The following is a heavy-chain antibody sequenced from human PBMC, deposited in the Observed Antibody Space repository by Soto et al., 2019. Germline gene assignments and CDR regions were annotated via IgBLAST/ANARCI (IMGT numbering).Heavy chain of an antibody. CDR2: ISGSGGST. V-gene: IGHV3-23*01. Sequence: EVQLLESGGGLVQPGGSLRLSCAASGFTFSSYAMSWVRQAPGKGLEWVSAISGSGGSTYYADSVKGRFTISRDNSKNTLYLQMNSLRAEDTAVYYCAKDWGTYGDYLSGWAEYFQHWGQGTLVTVSS. J-gene: IGHJ1*01. CDR3: AKDWGTYGDYLSGWAEYFQH. D-gene: IGHD4-17*01. CDR1: GFTFSSYA.